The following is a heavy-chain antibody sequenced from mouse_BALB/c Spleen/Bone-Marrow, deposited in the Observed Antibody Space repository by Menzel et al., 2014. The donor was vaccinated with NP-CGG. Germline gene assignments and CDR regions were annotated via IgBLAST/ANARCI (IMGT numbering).Heavy chain of an antibody. V-gene: IGHV1-18*01. CDR2: INPNSGGT. CDR3: ARRIPSMGAMDY. CDR1: GYTFTEYT. J-gene: IGHJ4*01. Sequence: VQLKESGPELVKPGASVKISCKTSGYTFTEYTMHWVKQSHGKSLEWIGGINPNSGGTSYNQKFKGKATLTVDKSSSTAYMELRSLTSGDSAVYYCARRIPSMGAMDYWGQGTSVTVSS.